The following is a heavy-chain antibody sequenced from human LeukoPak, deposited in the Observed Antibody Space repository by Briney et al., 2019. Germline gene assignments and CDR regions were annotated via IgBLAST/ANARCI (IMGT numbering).Heavy chain of an antibody. CDR1: GFTFSSYW. CDR2: IKQDGSEK. Sequence: GGSLRLSCAASGFTFSSYWMSWVRQAPGKGLEWVANIKQDGSEKYYVDSVKGRFTISRDNAKNSLYLQMNSLRAEDTAVYYCVRDPGYSYYYDSSGYPRPFDYWGQGTLVTVSS. CDR3: VRDPGYSYYYDSSGYPRPFDY. V-gene: IGHV3-7*01. D-gene: IGHD3-22*01. J-gene: IGHJ4*02.